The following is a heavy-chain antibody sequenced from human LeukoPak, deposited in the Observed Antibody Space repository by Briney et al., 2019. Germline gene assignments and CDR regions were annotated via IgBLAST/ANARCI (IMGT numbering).Heavy chain of an antibody. CDR1: GFTFSSYS. V-gene: IGHV3-48*01. CDR2: ISSSSSTI. J-gene: IGHJ4*02. CDR3: ARGSGLDY. D-gene: IGHD3-3*01. Sequence: PGGSLRLSCAASGFTFSSYSMNWVRQAPGEGLEWVSYISSSSSTIYYADSVKGRFTISRDNAKNSLYLQMNSLRAEDTAVYYCARGSGLDYWGQGTLVTVSS.